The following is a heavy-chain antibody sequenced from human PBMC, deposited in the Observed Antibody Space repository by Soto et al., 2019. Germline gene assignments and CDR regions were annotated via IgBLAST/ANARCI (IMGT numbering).Heavy chain of an antibody. V-gene: IGHV4-39*01. D-gene: IGHD5-12*01. CDR1: GGSISSSSYY. Sequence: SETLSLTFTVSGGSISSSSYYWGWIRPPPGKGLEWIGSIYYSGSTYYNPSLKSRVTISVDTSKNQFSLKLSSVTAADTAVYYCATSRDGYTGGYYFDYWGQGTLVTVSS. J-gene: IGHJ4*02. CDR3: ATSRDGYTGGYYFDY. CDR2: IYYSGST.